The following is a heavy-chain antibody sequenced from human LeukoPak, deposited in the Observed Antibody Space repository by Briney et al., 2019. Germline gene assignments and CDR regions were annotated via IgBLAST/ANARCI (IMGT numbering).Heavy chain of an antibody. CDR3: ARLLQLWPRYFDL. D-gene: IGHD5-18*01. CDR2: IYYSGST. J-gene: IGHJ2*01. Sequence: SGTLSLTCTVSGGSISSYYWSWIRQPPGKGLEWIGYIYYSGSTNYNPSLKSRVTISVDTSKNQFSLKLSSVTAADTAVYYCARLLQLWPRYFDLWGRGTLVTVSS. CDR1: GGSISSYY. V-gene: IGHV4-59*08.